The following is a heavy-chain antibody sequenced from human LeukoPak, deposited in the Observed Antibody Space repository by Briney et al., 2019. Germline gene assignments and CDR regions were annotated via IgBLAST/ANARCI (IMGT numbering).Heavy chain of an antibody. J-gene: IGHJ4*02. Sequence: SGTLSLTCAVSGDSISSHNWWSWVRQPPGKGLEWIGEVFHSGNTNYNPSLESRVTISVDKSKNHLSLRLSSVTAADTAVYFCARGPAIFYYLDYWGQGALVIVSS. CDR2: VFHSGNT. D-gene: IGHD3-3*02. V-gene: IGHV4-4*02. CDR3: ARGPAIFYYLDY. CDR1: GDSISSHNW.